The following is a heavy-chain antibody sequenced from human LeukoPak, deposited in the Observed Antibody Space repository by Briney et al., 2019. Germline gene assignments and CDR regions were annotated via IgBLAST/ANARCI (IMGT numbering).Heavy chain of an antibody. V-gene: IGHV3-21*01. Sequence: GGSLRLSCAASGFTFSSYSMNWVRQAPGKGLEWVSSISSSSSYIYYADSVKGRFTISRDNAKNSLYLQMNSLRAEDTAVYYCAKGRSYLYCFDYWGQGTLVTVSS. CDR3: AKGRSYLYCFDY. CDR2: ISSSSSYI. CDR1: GFTFSSYS. D-gene: IGHD1-26*01. J-gene: IGHJ4*02.